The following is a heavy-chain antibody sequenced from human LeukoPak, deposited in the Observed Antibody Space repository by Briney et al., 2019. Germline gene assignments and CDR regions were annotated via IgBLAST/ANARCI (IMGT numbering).Heavy chain of an antibody. CDR1: GFTFSTFE. J-gene: IGHJ4*02. CDR2: ISGSGSTL. CDR3: ARDGGFHY. D-gene: IGHD3-16*01. Sequence: PGGSLRLPCAASGFTFSTFEMHWVRQAPGKGLEWVAYISGSGSTLSYADSVKGRLTISRDNAKNSLYLQMNSLRAEDTAVYYCARDGGFHYWGQGTLVTVSS. V-gene: IGHV3-48*03.